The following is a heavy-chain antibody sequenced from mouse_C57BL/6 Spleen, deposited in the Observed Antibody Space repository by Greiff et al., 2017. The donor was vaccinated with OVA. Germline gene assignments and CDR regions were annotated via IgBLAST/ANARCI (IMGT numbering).Heavy chain of an antibody. Sequence: EVQLQQSGPELVKPGASVKISCKASGYTFTDYYMTWVQQSHGKSLEWIGDINPNNGGTSYNQKFKGKATLTVDKSYSTAYLELRSLTSEDSAGDYCARGDDGYWGGYWGQGTTLTVSS. D-gene: IGHD2-3*01. CDR3: ARGDDGYWGGY. CDR2: INPNNGGT. J-gene: IGHJ2*01. V-gene: IGHV1-26*01. CDR1: GYTFTDYY.